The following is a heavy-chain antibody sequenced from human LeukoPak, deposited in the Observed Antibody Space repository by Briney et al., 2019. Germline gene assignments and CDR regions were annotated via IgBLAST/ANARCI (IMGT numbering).Heavy chain of an antibody. CDR1: GFSFNSFG. Sequence: GSLRLSCTVSGFSFNSFGMHWVRQAPGKGLEWVAFIRHGGNNQYYIESVKGRFTISRDNSRNTLFLQMNSLRSEDTAVYYCARGSSGFDYWGQGTLVTVSS. D-gene: IGHD6-19*01. CDR2: IRHGGNNQ. J-gene: IGHJ4*02. CDR3: ARGSSGFDY. V-gene: IGHV3-30*02.